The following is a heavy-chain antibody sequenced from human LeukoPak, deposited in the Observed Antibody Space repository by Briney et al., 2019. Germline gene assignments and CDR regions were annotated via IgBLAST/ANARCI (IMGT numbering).Heavy chain of an antibody. V-gene: IGHV1-2*02. CDR1: VYIFSYYY. J-gene: IGHJ4*02. D-gene: IGHD3-22*01. CDR2: INPNSGGT. Sequence: GASVKVSCKASVYIFSYYYMHWVRQAPGQGLEWMGWINPNSGGTNYAQKFQGRVTMTRDTSISTAYMELSRLRSDDTAVYYCARGGQYVLHYDSSGYPPRGHWGQGTLVTVSS. CDR3: ARGGQYVLHYDSSGYPPRGH.